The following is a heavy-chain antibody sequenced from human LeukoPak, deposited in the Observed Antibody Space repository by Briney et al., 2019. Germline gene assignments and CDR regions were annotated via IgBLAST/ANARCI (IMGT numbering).Heavy chain of an antibody. D-gene: IGHD1-26*01. J-gene: IGHJ4*02. V-gene: IGHV3-48*01. CDR2: ISTSTTTI. Sequence: GGSLRLSCEASGFTFNSYSMNWVRQAPGKGLEWISYISTSTTTIYYANSVKGRFTISRDNAKKSLYLQMNSLRVEDTGVYYCASWGEGALDNWGQGTLVTVSS. CDR3: ASWGEGALDN. CDR1: GFTFNSYS.